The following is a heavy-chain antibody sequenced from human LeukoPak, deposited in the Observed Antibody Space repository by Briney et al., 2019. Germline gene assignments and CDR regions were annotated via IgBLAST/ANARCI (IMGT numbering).Heavy chain of an antibody. V-gene: IGHV4-59*08. J-gene: IGHJ5*02. D-gene: IGHD6-19*01. CDR3: ARAHRRGWYALNL. CDR2: IYHPGRT. Sequence: SETLSLTCTVSGGSISSDYYCWIRQPPRRGLEEIGYIYHPGRTNYNPSLKSRVTISVDTAKNQFALRLSCVTAADTAFYPSARAHRRGWYALNLWGQGPLVPLSS. CDR1: GGSISSDY.